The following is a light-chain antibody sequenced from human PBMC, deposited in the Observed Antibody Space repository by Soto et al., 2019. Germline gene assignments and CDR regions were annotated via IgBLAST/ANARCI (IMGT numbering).Light chain of an antibody. CDR3: QQSYSTPLT. V-gene: IGKV1-39*01. CDR2: AAS. CDR1: QSISSY. Sequence: DIQMTQSPSSLSASVGDRVTITCRASQSISSYLNWYQQKPGKAPKLLIYAASRLQSGVPSRFSGSGSGTDFTLTISSLQPEDFATDYCQQSYSTPLTLGGGTKVEIK. J-gene: IGKJ4*01.